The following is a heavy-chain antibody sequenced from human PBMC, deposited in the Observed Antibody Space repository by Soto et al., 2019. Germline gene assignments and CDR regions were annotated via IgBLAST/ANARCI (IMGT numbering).Heavy chain of an antibody. V-gene: IGHV3-7*01. CDR1: GFTFSSYW. CDR2: IKQDGSEK. D-gene: IGHD3-22*01. Sequence: GGALRLSGAASGFTFSSYWMSWVRQAPGKGLEWVANIKQDGSEKYYVDSVKGRFTISRDNAKNSLYLQMNSLRAEDTAVYYCARDRSYYDSSGYYGYWGQGTLVTVSS. CDR3: ARDRSYYDSSGYYGY. J-gene: IGHJ4*02.